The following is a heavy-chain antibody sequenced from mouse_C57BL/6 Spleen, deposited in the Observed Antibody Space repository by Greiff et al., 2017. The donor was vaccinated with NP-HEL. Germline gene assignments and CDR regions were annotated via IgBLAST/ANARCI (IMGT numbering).Heavy chain of an antibody. CDR3: ARWDGYWYFDV. J-gene: IGHJ1*03. V-gene: IGHV1-4*01. D-gene: IGHD4-1*01. CDR2: INPSSGYT. CDR1: GYTFTSYT. Sequence: QVQLQQSGAELARPGASVKMSCKASGYTFTSYTMHWVKQRPGQGLEWIGYINPSSGYTTYTQKFKDKATLTADKSSSTAYMQLSSLTSEDSAVYYCARWDGYWYFDVWGTGTTVTVSS.